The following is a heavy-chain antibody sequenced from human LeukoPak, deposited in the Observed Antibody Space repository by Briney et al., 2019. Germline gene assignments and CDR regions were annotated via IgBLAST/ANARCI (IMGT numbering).Heavy chain of an antibody. Sequence: GGSLRLSCAASGFTFSDYYMSWTRQAPGKGLEWVSYISSSGSTIYYADSVKGRFTISRDNAKNSLYLQMNSLRAEDTAVYYCARESDCSSTSCPFDYWGQGTLVTVSS. CDR2: ISSSGSTI. CDR1: GFTFSDYY. CDR3: ARESDCSSTSCPFDY. D-gene: IGHD2-2*01. J-gene: IGHJ4*02. V-gene: IGHV3-11*01.